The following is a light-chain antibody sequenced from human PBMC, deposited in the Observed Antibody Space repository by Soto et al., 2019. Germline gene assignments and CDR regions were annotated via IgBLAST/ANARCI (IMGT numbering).Light chain of an antibody. Sequence: QSVLTQPASVSGSPGQSITISCTGSSSDVGAYDYVCWYQHHPGKAPKLMIYDVTNRPSGVSDRFSGSKSGDTASLHISGLQAEDEADYYCTSYTNTIRLVFGTGTKLTVL. V-gene: IGLV2-14*03. CDR2: DVT. CDR1: SSDVGAYDY. CDR3: TSYTNTIRLV. J-gene: IGLJ1*01.